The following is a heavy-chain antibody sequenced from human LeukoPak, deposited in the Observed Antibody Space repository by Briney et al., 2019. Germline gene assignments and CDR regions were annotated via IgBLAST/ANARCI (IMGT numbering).Heavy chain of an antibody. CDR1: GFTFSSYG. D-gene: IGHD3-16*02. J-gene: IGHJ5*02. CDR2: IRHDGSKK. CDR3: AKNWEDIGWFDP. Sequence: PGGSLRLSCAASGFTFSSYGMHWVRQAPGKGLDWVAFIRHDGSKKYHADSVRGLFTISRDNSKNTLYLQMNSLRAEDTAVYYCAKNWEDIGWFDPWGQGTLVTVSS. V-gene: IGHV3-30*02.